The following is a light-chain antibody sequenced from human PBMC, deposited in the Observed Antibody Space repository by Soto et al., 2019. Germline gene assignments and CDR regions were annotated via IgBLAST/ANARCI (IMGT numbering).Light chain of an antibody. V-gene: IGKV1-5*03. CDR3: QQDHNLWT. J-gene: IGKJ1*01. CDR2: KAS. Sequence: DLHITQSPSSLSASVGDRVTITCRASQSISSYLNWYQQKPGKATKLLIYKASSLESGVPSRFSGSGSGTEFTLTITSLQSEDFALYYCQQDHNLWTFGRGTKVDI. CDR1: QSISSY.